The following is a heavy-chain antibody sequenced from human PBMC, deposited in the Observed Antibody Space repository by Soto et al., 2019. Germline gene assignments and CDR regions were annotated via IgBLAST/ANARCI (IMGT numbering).Heavy chain of an antibody. CDR3: AKVRSGSHLGRYYYYGMDV. D-gene: IGHD1-26*01. J-gene: IGHJ6*02. CDR1: GFTFSSYA. CDR2: ISGSGGST. V-gene: IGHV3-23*01. Sequence: EVQLLESGGGLVQPGGALRLSCAASGFTFSSYAMSWVRQAPGKGLEWVSAISGSGGSTYYADSVKGRFTISRDNSKNTLYLQMNSLRAEDTAVYYCAKVRSGSHLGRYYYYGMDVWGQGTTVTVSS.